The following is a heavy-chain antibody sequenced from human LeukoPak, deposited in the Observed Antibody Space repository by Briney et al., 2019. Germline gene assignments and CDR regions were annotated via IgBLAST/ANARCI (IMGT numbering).Heavy chain of an antibody. Sequence: GGSLRLSCAASGFTFSSYAMNWVRQAPGKGLEWVSVISGTGGRTYYADSVKGRFTISRDNSKNTLYLQMNSLRAEDTAVYFCAKGFIADLFDYWGQGTLVTVSS. CDR2: ISGTGGRT. V-gene: IGHV3-23*01. CDR3: AKGFIADLFDY. CDR1: GFTFSSYA. J-gene: IGHJ4*02. D-gene: IGHD3-16*02.